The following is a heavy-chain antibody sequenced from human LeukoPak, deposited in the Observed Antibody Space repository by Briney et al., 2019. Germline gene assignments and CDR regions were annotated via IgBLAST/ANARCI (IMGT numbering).Heavy chain of an antibody. J-gene: IGHJ4*02. D-gene: IGHD6-6*01. V-gene: IGHV1-2*02. CDR1: EYTFTGYY. CDR3: ARGPRSIAARPGDY. CDR2: INPNSGGT. Sequence: ASVKVSCKASEYTFTGYYMHWVRQAPGQGLEWMGWINPNSGGTNYAQKFQGRVTMTRDTSISTAYMELSRLRSDDTAVYYCARGPRSIAARPGDYWGQGTLVTVSS.